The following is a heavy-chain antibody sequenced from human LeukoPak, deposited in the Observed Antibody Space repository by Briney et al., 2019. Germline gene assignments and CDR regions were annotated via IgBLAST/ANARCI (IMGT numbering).Heavy chain of an antibody. V-gene: IGHV1-69*02. J-gene: IGHJ3*02. CDR3: ATGTTTITAGAFDI. CDR2: IITILGIT. D-gene: IGHD4-17*01. CDR1: GYRFTDFH. Sequence: SVKVSCKASGYRFTDFHIHWVRQAPGQGLEWMGRIITILGITNYAQNFQGRVTIRADKSTSTAYMELSDLRSEDTAVYYCATGTTTITAGAFDIWGQGTMVTVSS.